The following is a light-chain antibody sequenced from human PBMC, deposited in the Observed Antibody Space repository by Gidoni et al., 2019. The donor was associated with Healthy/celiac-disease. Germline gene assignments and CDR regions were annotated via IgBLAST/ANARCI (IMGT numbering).Light chain of an antibody. J-gene: IGKJ1*01. CDR3: QQYYSTPRT. CDR1: QSVLYSSNNKNY. CDR2: WAS. V-gene: IGKV4-1*01. Sequence: DIVMTQSPDSLDVSLGERATINCKSSQSVLYSSNNKNYLAWYQQKPGQPPKLLICWASTRESGVPDRFSGSGSGTDFTLTISSLQAEDVAVYYCQQYYSTPRTFGQGTKVEXK.